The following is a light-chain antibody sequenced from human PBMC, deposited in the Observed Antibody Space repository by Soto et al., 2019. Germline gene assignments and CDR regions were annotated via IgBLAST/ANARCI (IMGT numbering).Light chain of an antibody. V-gene: IGKV2-28*01. Sequence: DIVMTQSPLSLPVTSGEPASISFRSSQSLLHSNGYYFLDWYLQRPGQSPQLLIYLGSNRASGVPDRFSGSGSGTDFTLKISRVEPEDVGVYYCMQALQTPPWTFGQGTKVDIK. CDR1: QSLLHSNGYYF. J-gene: IGKJ1*01. CDR3: MQALQTPPWT. CDR2: LGS.